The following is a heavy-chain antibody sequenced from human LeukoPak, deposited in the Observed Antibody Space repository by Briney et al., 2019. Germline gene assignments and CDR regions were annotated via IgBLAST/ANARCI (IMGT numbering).Heavy chain of an antibody. D-gene: IGHD1-14*01. CDR1: GGSISSYY. CDR3: ARAPKPRYYFDY. CDR2: IYYSGST. J-gene: IGHJ4*02. Sequence: SETLSLTCTVSGGSISSYYWSWIRQPPGKGLEWIGYIYYSGSTNYNPSLKSRVTISVDTSKNQFSLKLSSVTAAGTAVYYCARAPKPRYYFDYWGQGTLVTVSS. V-gene: IGHV4-59*01.